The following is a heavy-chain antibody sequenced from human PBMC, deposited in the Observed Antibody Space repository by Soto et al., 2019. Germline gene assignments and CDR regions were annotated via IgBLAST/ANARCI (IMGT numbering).Heavy chain of an antibody. D-gene: IGHD2-15*01. CDR2: IYYRGST. CDR1: GGSVNSGSYY. CDR3: AREQRSIVSPWFDP. J-gene: IGHJ5*02. V-gene: IGHV4-61*01. Sequence: SGGSVNSGSYYWSWIRQPPGKGLERIGNIYYRGSTIYNPSLKSRVTISVDTSKSQFTLKLTSVTAADTAVYYCAREQRSIVSPWFDPWGQGTLVTVSS.